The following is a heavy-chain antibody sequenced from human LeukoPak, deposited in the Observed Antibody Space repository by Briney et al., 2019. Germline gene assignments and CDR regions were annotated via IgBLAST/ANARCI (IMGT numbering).Heavy chain of an antibody. CDR1: GGSFSGYY. J-gene: IGHJ4*02. CDR2: ISHSGST. V-gene: IGHV4-34*01. CDR3: ARGSGSYSYKDY. Sequence: PSETLSLTCAVYGGSFSGYYWSWIRQPPGTGLEWIGEISHSGSTNYNPSLKSRVTISVDTSKNQFSLKLSSVTAADTAVYYCARGSGSYSYKDYWGQGTLVTVSS. D-gene: IGHD1-26*01.